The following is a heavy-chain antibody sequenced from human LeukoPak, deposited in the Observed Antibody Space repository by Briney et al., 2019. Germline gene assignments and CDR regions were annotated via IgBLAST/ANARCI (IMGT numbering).Heavy chain of an antibody. CDR3: GRGGYWLDP. Sequence: GGSLRLSCAASGFTFSSYWMHWVRQVPGKGLVWVSRINTDGSSTSYADSVKGRFAISRDNAKNTLYLQMNTPRAEDTAVYYCGRGGYWLDPWGQGTLVTVSS. CDR2: INTDGSST. V-gene: IGHV3-74*01. J-gene: IGHJ5*02. CDR1: GFTFSSYW.